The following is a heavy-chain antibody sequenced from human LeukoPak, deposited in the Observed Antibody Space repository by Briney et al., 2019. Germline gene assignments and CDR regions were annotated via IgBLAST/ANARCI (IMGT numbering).Heavy chain of an antibody. Sequence: GRSLRLSCAASGFTFSSYGMHWVRQAPGKGLEWVAVISYDGSNKYYADSVKGRFTISRDNSKNTLYLQMNSLRAGDTAVYYCAKGLPRIAAANDAFDIWGQGTMVTVSS. J-gene: IGHJ3*02. CDR1: GFTFSSYG. D-gene: IGHD6-13*01. CDR2: ISYDGSNK. CDR3: AKGLPRIAAANDAFDI. V-gene: IGHV3-30*18.